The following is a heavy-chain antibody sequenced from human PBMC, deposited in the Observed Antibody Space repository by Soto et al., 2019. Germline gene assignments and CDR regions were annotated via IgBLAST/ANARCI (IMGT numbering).Heavy chain of an antibody. J-gene: IGHJ6*02. CDR1: GFSFSTSGVG. CDR2: IYWDDDK. V-gene: IGHV2-5*02. Sequence: VSGPTLVNPTQTLTLTCTFSGFSFSTSGVGVGWIRQPPGKALEWLALIYWDDDKRYSPSLKSRLTITKDTSKNQVVLTMTNMDPVDTATYYCAVMTTVTTIYYYGMDVWGQGTTVTVSS. D-gene: IGHD4-17*01. CDR3: AVMTTVTTIYYYGMDV.